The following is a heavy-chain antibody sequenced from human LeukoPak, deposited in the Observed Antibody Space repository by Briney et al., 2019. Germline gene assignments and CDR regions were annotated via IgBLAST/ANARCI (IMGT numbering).Heavy chain of an antibody. CDR3: TKGPTGRGYLEY. CDR1: GFTFDDYA. J-gene: IGHJ4*02. CDR2: ISWNSVSI. D-gene: IGHD3-3*01. Sequence: GGSLRLSCAASGFTFDDYAMHWVRQAPGRGLEWVSGISWNSVSIGYVDSVKGRFTISRDNAKNSLYLQMNSLRAEDTALYFCTKGPTGRGYLEYWGQGVPVTVSA. V-gene: IGHV3-9*01.